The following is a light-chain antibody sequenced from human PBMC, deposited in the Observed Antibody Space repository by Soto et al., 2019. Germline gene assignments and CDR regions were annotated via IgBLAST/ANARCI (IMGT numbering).Light chain of an antibody. J-gene: IGLJ2*01. CDR3: AAWEDSHNGRV. V-gene: IGLV1-44*01. CDR2: SND. CDR1: SSNIRGNT. Sequence: QSVLTQPPSASGTPGQRVTISCSGSSSNIRGNTVNWYQQFPGTAPKLLIYSNDLLPSGVPDRFSGYKSGTSASLAIDGLQSEDEADFTRAAWEDSHNGRVFGGGTKLTVL.